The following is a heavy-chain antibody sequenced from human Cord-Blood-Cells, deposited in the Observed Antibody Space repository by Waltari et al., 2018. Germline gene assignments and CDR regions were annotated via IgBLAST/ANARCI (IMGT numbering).Heavy chain of an antibody. V-gene: IGHV4-34*01. CDR3: ARRDCSSTSCYWYFDL. CDR1: GGSFSGYY. J-gene: IGHJ2*01. Sequence: QVQLQQWGAGLLKPSETLSLTCAVYGGSFSGYYWSWIRQPPGKGLEWIGEINHSGSTNYNPSLKSRVPISVDTSKNQFSLKLSSVTAADTAVYYCARRDCSSTSCYWYFDLWGRGTLVTVSS. D-gene: IGHD2-2*01. CDR2: INHSGST.